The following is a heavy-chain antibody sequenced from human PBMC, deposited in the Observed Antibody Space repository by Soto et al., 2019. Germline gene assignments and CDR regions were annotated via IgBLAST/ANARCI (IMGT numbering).Heavy chain of an antibody. J-gene: IGHJ3*01. CDR3: ARSATVGAANFDV. V-gene: IGHV4-34*01. D-gene: IGHD1-26*01. Sequence: LSLTCAVSGGSLRGYYWSWIRQSPGKGLEWIGEINYSGGTNYNPSLKSRVTISVDTSKNQFSLRLISLTAADTAVYYCARSATVGAANFDVWGQGTMVTVSS. CDR1: GGSLRGYY. CDR2: INYSGGT.